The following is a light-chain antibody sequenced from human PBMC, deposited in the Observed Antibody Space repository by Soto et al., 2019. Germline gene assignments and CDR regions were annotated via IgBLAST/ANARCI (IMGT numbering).Light chain of an antibody. J-gene: IGKJ4*01. Sequence: EIVLTQSPGTLSLSPGERATLSCRASQSVSSSYLAWYQQKPGQAPRLLIYGASSRATGIPDRFSGSVSGTAFTLTISSREPEDFSVYYCQQYGSSPLTFGGGTKVEI. CDR2: GAS. CDR3: QQYGSSPLT. V-gene: IGKV3-20*01. CDR1: QSVSSSY.